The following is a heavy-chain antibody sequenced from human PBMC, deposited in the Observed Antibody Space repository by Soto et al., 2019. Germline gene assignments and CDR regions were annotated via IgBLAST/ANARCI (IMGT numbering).Heavy chain of an antibody. CDR3: ARANGYSGYDSLDY. CDR1: GFIFSRYA. J-gene: IGHJ4*02. V-gene: IGHV3-21*01. Sequence: EVLLVESGGGLVKPGGSLRLSCESSGFIFSRYAMNWVCQAPGKGLEWVSSISSSSSYIYYKDSVKGRFTISRDNAKNSLFLQMNSLRAEDTALYFCARANGYSGYDSLDYWGQGALVTVSA. CDR2: ISSSSSYI. D-gene: IGHD5-12*01.